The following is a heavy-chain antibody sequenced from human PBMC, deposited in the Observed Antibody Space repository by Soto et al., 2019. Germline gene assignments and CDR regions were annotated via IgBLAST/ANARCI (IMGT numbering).Heavy chain of an antibody. CDR1: GGSISSGGYS. CDR3: ARVRDPLYRSGGSCYSVVWSWFDP. D-gene: IGHD2-15*01. Sequence: SETLSLTCAVSGGSISSGGYSWSWIRQPPGKGLEWIGYIYHSGSTYYNPSLKSRVTISVDRSKNQFSLKLSSVTAADTAVYYCARVRDPLYRSGGSCYSVVWSWFDPWGQGTLVTVSS. V-gene: IGHV4-30-2*01. J-gene: IGHJ5*02. CDR2: IYHSGST.